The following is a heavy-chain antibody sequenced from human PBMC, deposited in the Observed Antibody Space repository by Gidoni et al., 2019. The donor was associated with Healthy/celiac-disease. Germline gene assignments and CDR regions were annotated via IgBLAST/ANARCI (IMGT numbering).Heavy chain of an antibody. J-gene: IGHJ4*02. CDR1: GFTFSSYA. Sequence: EVQLLESGGGLVQPGGSLRLSCAASGFTFSSYAMSWVRQAPGKGLEWVSAISGSGGSTYYADSVKGRFTISRDNSKNTLYLQMNSLRAEDTAVYYCAKESIVLMVYAISFDYWGQGTLVTVSS. CDR3: AKESIVLMVYAISFDY. V-gene: IGHV3-23*01. D-gene: IGHD2-8*01. CDR2: ISGSGGST.